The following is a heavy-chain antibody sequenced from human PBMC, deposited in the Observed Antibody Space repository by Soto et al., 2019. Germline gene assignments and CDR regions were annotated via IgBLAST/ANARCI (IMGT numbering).Heavy chain of an antibody. CDR2: ISGSGGST. D-gene: IGHD3-3*01. CDR1: GFTFSSYA. J-gene: IGHJ4*02. Sequence: PGGSLRLSCAASGFTFSSYAMSWVRQAPGKGLEWVSAISGSGGSTYYADSVKGRFTISRDNSKNTLYLQMNSLRAEDTAVYYCAKALGDFWSGSYPQNYFDYWGQGTLVTVSS. CDR3: AKALGDFWSGSYPQNYFDY. V-gene: IGHV3-23*01.